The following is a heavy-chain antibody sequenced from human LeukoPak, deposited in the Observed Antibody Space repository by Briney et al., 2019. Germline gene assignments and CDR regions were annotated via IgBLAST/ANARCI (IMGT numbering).Heavy chain of an antibody. J-gene: IGHJ4*02. CDR3: AKGYHYGSAGYYTATSLDH. CDR2: ISYDGNKK. D-gene: IGHD2-8*01. CDR1: GFTFSSYA. Sequence: GGSLRLSCAASGFTFSSYAMHFVRQAPGKGLEWVALISYDGNKKEYGESVKGRCTISRDNSQNTLYLQIHSLRDEDTAVYYCAKGYHYGSAGYYTATSLDHWGQGTQVTVSS. V-gene: IGHV3-30*18.